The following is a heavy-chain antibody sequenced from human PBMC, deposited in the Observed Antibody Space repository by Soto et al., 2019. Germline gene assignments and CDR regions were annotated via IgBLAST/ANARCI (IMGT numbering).Heavy chain of an antibody. Sequence: PGGSLRLSCAASGFTFSSYGMHWVRQAPGKGLEWVAVIWYDGSNKYYADSVKGRFTISRDNSKNTLYLQMNSLRAEDTAVYYCARSQYRIQLWFDGMDVWGQGTTVTVSS. J-gene: IGHJ6*02. D-gene: IGHD5-18*01. CDR3: ARSQYRIQLWFDGMDV. V-gene: IGHV3-33*01. CDR1: GFTFSSYG. CDR2: IWYDGSNK.